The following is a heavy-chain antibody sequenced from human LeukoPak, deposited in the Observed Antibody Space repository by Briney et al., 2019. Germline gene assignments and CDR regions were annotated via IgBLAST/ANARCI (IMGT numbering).Heavy chain of an antibody. J-gene: IGHJ5*02. V-gene: IGHV4-39*01. CDR3: ARHDYGGSNWFDP. CDR2: IYYSGST. Sequence: SETLSLTCTVSGGSISSSSYYWGWIRQPPGKDLEWIGSIYYSGSTYYNPSLKSRVTISVDTSKNQFSLKLSSVTAADTAVYHCARHDYGGSNWFDPWGQGTLVTVSS. D-gene: IGHD4-23*01. CDR1: GGSISSSSYY.